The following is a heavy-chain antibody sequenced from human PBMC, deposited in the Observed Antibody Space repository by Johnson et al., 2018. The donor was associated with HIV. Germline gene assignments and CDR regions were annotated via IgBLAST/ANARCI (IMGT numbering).Heavy chain of an antibody. D-gene: IGHD3-22*01. J-gene: IGHJ3*02. CDR2: IRYDGFNK. CDR3: AKGTHYSDSSGYWSNDAFDI. Sequence: QVQLVESGGGVVQPGGSLRLSCATSGFTFSSYGMHWVRQAPGKGLEWVAFIRYDGFNKYFADSVKGRFTISRDNSKNTLHRQMNSLRAEDTAGYYCAKGTHYSDSSGYWSNDAFDIWGQGTRVTVSS. V-gene: IGHV3-30*02. CDR1: GFTFSSYG.